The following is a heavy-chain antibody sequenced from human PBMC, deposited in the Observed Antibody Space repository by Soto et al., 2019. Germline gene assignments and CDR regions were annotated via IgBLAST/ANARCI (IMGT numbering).Heavy chain of an antibody. Sequence: VASVKVSCKASGGTFSSYAISWVRQAPGQGLEWMGGIIPIFGTANYAQKFQGRVTITADKSTSTAYMELSSLRSEDTAVYYCATPAYCGGDCYPAFDIWGQGTMVTVSS. CDR1: GGTFSSYA. CDR3: ATPAYCGGDCYPAFDI. CDR2: IIPIFGTA. D-gene: IGHD2-21*02. J-gene: IGHJ3*02. V-gene: IGHV1-69*06.